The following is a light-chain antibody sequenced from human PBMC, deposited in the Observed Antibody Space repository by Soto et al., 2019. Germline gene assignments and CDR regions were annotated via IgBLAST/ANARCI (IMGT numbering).Light chain of an antibody. Sequence: DIQMTQSPSPLSASVGDRVTITCRASQSISSWLAWYQQKPGKAPKLMIYDASSLESGVPSRFSGSGSGTECTLTISSLQPDDFATYYCQQYNSYPITFGQGTRLEI. V-gene: IGKV1-5*01. CDR3: QQYNSYPIT. CDR1: QSISSW. J-gene: IGKJ5*01. CDR2: DAS.